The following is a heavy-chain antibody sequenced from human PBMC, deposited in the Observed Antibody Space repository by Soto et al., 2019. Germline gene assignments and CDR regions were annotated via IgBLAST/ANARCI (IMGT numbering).Heavy chain of an antibody. J-gene: IGHJ4*02. CDR1: GFTFSSYA. V-gene: IGHV3-23*01. CDR2: ISGSGGST. D-gene: IGHD6-6*01. CDR3: AKRGYSSSSGQYYFDY. Sequence: GRSLRLSCAASGFTFSSYAMSWVRQAPGKGLEWVSAISGSGGSTYYADSVKGRFTISRDNSKNTLYLQMNSLRAEDTAVYYCAKRGYSSSSGQYYFDYWGQGTLVTVSS.